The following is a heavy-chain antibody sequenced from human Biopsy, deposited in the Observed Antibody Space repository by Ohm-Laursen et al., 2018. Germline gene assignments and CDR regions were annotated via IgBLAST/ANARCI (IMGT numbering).Heavy chain of an antibody. V-gene: IGHV4-39*07. Sequence: SETLSLTCTVSGGSISDSTYHWGWIRQSPGKGLEWIGSVYDSGKSYYNPSLKSRVTISVDVSKSQFSLKLSSVTAADTAVYYCARDRFDLLTPNWFDPWGQGTLVTVSS. CDR1: GGSISDSTYH. J-gene: IGHJ5*02. D-gene: IGHD3-9*01. CDR3: ARDRFDLLTPNWFDP. CDR2: VYDSGKS.